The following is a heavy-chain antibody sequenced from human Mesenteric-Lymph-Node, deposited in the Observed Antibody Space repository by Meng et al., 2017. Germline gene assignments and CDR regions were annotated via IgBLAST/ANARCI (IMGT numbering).Heavy chain of an antibody. J-gene: IGHJ4*02. CDR1: GFSFSNFG. CDR2: ISSSSSYI. CDR3: ARNDIYYYDSSGFYYFDS. Sequence: GESLKISCEASGFSFSNFGMNWVRQAPGKGLEWVSSISSSSSYIYYADSVKGRFTIPRDNAENSLYLQMNSLRAEDTAVYFCARNDIYYYDSSGFYYFDSWGQGTLVTVSS. D-gene: IGHD3-22*01. V-gene: IGHV3-21*01.